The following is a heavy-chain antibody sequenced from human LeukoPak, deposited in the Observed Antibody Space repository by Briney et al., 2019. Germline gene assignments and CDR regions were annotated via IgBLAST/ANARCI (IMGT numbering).Heavy chain of an antibody. D-gene: IGHD3-16*01. CDR1: GFTVSSNE. Sequence: PGGSLRLSCAASGFTVSSNEMSWVRQAPGKGLEWVSSISGGSTYYADSRKGRFTISRDNSKNTLFLQMNSLRAEDTAIYYCAMANRGSYAWFDPWGQGTLVTVSS. CDR2: ISGGST. V-gene: IGHV3-38-3*01. J-gene: IGHJ5*02. CDR3: AMANRGSYAWFDP.